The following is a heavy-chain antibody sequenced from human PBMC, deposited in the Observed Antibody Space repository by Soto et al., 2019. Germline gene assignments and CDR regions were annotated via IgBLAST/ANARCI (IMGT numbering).Heavy chain of an antibody. D-gene: IGHD3-3*01. Sequence: QVQLVQSGAEVQKPGSSVKVSCKASGGTFSSYAISWVRQAPGQGLEWMGGIIPIFGTANYAQKFQGRVTITADESTSTAYMELSSLRSEDTAVYYCARDYDFWSGYYSSYYYYGMDVWGQGTTVTVSS. CDR3: ARDYDFWSGYYSSYYYYGMDV. V-gene: IGHV1-69*01. J-gene: IGHJ6*02. CDR2: IIPIFGTA. CDR1: GGTFSSYA.